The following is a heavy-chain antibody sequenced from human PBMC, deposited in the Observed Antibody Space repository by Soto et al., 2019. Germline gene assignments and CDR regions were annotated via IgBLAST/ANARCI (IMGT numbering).Heavy chain of an antibody. CDR3: ARGECSSNYCFTRWALDI. D-gene: IGHD2-2*01. V-gene: IGHV4-34*01. Sequence: SETLSLTCAACGGSFSGYYWTWIRRTPGKGLEWIGEIHHSRRTNYNPSLKSRVSISADTSKTQFSLNLTSVTAADTAVYYCARGECSSNYCFTRWALDIWGQGTVVTVSS. CDR1: GGSFSGYY. J-gene: IGHJ3*02. CDR2: IHHSRRT.